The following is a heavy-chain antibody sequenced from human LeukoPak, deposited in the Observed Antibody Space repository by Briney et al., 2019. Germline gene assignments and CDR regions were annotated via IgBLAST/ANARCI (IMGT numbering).Heavy chain of an antibody. V-gene: IGHV3-33*01. CDR3: ARGGGIYSYGRYYFDY. J-gene: IGHJ4*02. CDR1: GITFSSYG. CDR2: IWNDGSNK. Sequence: GRSLRLSCAASGITFSSYGMHWVRQAPGKGLEWVAVIWNDGSNKYYADSVKGRFTISRDNSKNTLYLQMNSLRAEDTAVYYCARGGGIYSYGRYYFDYWGQGTLVTVSS. D-gene: IGHD5-18*01.